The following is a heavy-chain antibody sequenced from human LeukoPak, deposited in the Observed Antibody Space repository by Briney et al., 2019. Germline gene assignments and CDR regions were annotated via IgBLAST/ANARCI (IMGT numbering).Heavy chain of an antibody. V-gene: IGHV1-8*01. CDR1: GFTFTSYD. CDR3: ARELSDFDY. J-gene: IGHJ4*02. D-gene: IGHD1-26*01. Sequence: ASVKVSCKASGFTFTSYDINWVRQASGQGLEWMGWMNPNNGNTGYAQKFQGRVTITRDTSASTAYMELSSLRSEDTAVYYCARELSDFDYWGQGTLVTVSS. CDR2: MNPNNGNT.